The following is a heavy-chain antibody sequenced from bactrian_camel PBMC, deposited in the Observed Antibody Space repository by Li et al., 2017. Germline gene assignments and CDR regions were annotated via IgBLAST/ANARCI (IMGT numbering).Heavy chain of an antibody. J-gene: IGHJ4*01. CDR3: AAYTYDTCRYTLSEKGVRF. Sequence: VQLVESGGGLVQPGGSLRLSCVASGFTFSSYTMSWVRQAPGEGLEWVSAINSGGGSTYYADSARGRFTISQDNNKNAVYLQIDKLKPEDTAIYYCAAYTYDTCRYTLSEKGVRFWGQGTQVTVS. V-gene: IGHV3S40*01. CDR1: GFTFSSYT. D-gene: IGHD2*01. CDR2: INSGGGST.